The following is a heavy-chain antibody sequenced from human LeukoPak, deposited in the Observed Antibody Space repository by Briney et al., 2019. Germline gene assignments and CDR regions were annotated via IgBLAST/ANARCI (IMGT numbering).Heavy chain of an antibody. V-gene: IGHV3-30*04. CDR1: GFTFSSHA. CDR2: ISYDGSNK. D-gene: IGHD6-19*01. J-gene: IGHJ4*02. Sequence: GGPLRLSCAASGFTFSSHAMHWVRQAPGKGLEGVAVISYDGSNKYYADSVKGRFTISRDNSKNTLYLQMNSLRAEDTAVYYCARDGESGQWLYYFDYWGQGTLVTVSS. CDR3: ARDGESGQWLYYFDY.